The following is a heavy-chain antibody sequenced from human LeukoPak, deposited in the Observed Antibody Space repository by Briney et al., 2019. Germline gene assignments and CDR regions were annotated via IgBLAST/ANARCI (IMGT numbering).Heavy chain of an antibody. D-gene: IGHD1-26*01. Sequence: SETPSLTCTVSGGSISGYYWIWVRQPPGKGLEWIGHIYSSGRSAYNPSLRVRFTMSDATSKNQFSLTLSSVTAADTAVYYCARDNAATYDYWGQGILVTVSS. CDR2: IYSSGRS. CDR1: GGSISGYY. J-gene: IGHJ4*02. V-gene: IGHV4-59*01. CDR3: ARDNAATYDY.